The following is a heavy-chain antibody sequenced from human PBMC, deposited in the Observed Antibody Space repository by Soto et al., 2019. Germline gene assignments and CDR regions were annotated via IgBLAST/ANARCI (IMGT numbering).Heavy chain of an antibody. D-gene: IGHD1-26*01. V-gene: IGHV1-3*01. J-gene: IGHJ4*02. Sequence: QVQLVQSGAEVKEPGASVKVSCKASGYTFTTHVMHWVRQAPGQRLEWMGWVNGGNGNTKYSQKFQGRVTITRDTSATTAYMELSRLTSEDKAVYYCARDSCIVGPSGDLDYWGQGTLVTVSS. CDR1: GYTFTTHV. CDR2: VNGGNGNT. CDR3: ARDSCIVGPSGDLDY.